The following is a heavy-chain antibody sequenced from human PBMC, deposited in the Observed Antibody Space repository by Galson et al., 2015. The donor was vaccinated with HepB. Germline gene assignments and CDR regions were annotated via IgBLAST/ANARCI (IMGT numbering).Heavy chain of an antibody. D-gene: IGHD3-3*01. CDR2: ISGSGGST. CDR1: GFTFSSYA. J-gene: IGHJ6*02. CDR3: AKAHRGITIFGLVIDYYYGMDV. V-gene: IGHV3-23*01. Sequence: SLRLSCAASGFTFSSYAMSWVRQAPGKGLEWVSAISGSGGSTYYADSVKGRFTISRDNSKNTMYLQMNSLRAEDTAVYYCAKAHRGITIFGLVIDYYYGMDVWGQGTTVTVSS.